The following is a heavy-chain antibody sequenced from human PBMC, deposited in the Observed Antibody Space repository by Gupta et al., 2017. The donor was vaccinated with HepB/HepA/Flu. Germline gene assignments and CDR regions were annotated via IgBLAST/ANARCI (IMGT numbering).Heavy chain of an antibody. CDR2: INQDGSDK. CDR1: GFTFRNYL. V-gene: IGHV3-7*01. J-gene: IGHJ4*02. D-gene: IGHD1-26*01. Sequence: EVQLVESGGGLVQPGGSLRLSCAASGFTFRNYLRNWVRQAPGKGMEWVANINQDGSDKYYVDSVKGRFTISRDNAKNSLYLQMNSLRADDTAVYYCARGGASAYWGQGTLITVSS. CDR3: ARGGASAY.